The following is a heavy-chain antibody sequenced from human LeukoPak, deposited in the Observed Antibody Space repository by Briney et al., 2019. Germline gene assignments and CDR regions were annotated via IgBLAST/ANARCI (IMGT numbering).Heavy chain of an antibody. D-gene: IGHD1-26*01. V-gene: IGHV3-30-3*01. J-gene: IGHJ4*02. CDR3: ARDGIVGSPLFKFDY. Sequence: GGSLRLSCAASGFTFSNYWIHWVRQAPGKGLEWVAIISFDGGNKYYADSVKGRFTISRDNSKNTLYLQMNSLRAEDTAVYYCARDGIVGSPLFKFDYWGQGTLVTVSS. CDR2: ISFDGGNK. CDR1: GFTFSNYW.